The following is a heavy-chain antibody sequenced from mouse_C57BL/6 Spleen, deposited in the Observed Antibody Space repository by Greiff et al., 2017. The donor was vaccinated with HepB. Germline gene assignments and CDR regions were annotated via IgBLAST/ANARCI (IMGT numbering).Heavy chain of an antibody. J-gene: IGHJ1*03. CDR2: INYDGSST. Sequence: EVKLVESEGGLVQPGSSMKLSCTASGFTFSDYYMAWVRQVPEKGLEWVANINYDGSSTYYLDSLKSRFIISRDNAKNILYLQMSSLKSEDTATYYCARGDYGNPFDVWGTGTTVTVSS. CDR1: GFTFSDYY. CDR3: ARGDYGNPFDV. V-gene: IGHV5-16*01. D-gene: IGHD2-1*01.